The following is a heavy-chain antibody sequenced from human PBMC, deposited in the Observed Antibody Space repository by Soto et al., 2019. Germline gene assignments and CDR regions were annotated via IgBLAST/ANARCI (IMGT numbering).Heavy chain of an antibody. J-gene: IGHJ4*02. CDR1: GFTFSSYG. V-gene: IGHV3-30*18. Sequence: QVQLVESGGGVVQPGRSLRLSCAASGFTFSSYGMHWVRQAPGKGLEWVAVISYDGSNKYYADSVKGRFTISRDNSKNTLYLQMNSLRAEDPAVYYCAKDQRQWRAGPDYWGQGTLVTVSS. CDR3: AKDQRQWRAGPDY. D-gene: IGHD6-19*01. CDR2: ISYDGSNK.